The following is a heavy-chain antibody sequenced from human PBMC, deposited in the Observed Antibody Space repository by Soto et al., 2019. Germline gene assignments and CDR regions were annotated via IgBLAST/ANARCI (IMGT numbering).Heavy chain of an antibody. CDR1: GFTFSSYG. CDR3: AKDRTGGYCSSTSCYLYFDY. Sequence: GGSLRLSCAASGFTFSSYGMHWVRQAPGKGLEWVAVIWYDGSNKYYADSVKGRFTISRDNSKNTLYLQMNSLRAEDTAVYYCAKDRTGGYCSSTSCYLYFDYWGQGTLVTVSS. V-gene: IGHV3-33*06. CDR2: IWYDGSNK. D-gene: IGHD2-2*01. J-gene: IGHJ4*02.